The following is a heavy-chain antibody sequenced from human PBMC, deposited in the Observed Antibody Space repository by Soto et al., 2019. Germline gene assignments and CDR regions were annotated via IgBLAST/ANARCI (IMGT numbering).Heavy chain of an antibody. V-gene: IGHV3-7*01. J-gene: IGHJ5*02. CDR1: GFTFSNSW. CDR3: ARDYSNPKGRFDP. CDR2: IKQDGSEK. D-gene: IGHD4-4*01. Sequence: EVQLVESGGGLVQPGGSLRLSCAASGFTFSNSWMSWVRQAPGQVLEWVANIKQDGSEKYYVASVKGRFTISRDDAKNSVYLQMNSLRAEDTAVYYCARDYSNPKGRFDPWGQGTLVSVSS.